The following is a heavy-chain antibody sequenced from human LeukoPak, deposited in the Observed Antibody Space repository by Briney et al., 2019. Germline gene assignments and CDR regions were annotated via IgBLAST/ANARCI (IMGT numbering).Heavy chain of an antibody. D-gene: IGHD2-2*01. J-gene: IGHJ4*02. CDR3: AKDMGYCSSATCYGLDY. V-gene: IGHV3-23*01. Sequence: DSVKGRFTISRDNSKNTLSLQMNSLRAEDTAIYYCAKDMGYCSSATCYGLDYWGQGTLVTVSS.